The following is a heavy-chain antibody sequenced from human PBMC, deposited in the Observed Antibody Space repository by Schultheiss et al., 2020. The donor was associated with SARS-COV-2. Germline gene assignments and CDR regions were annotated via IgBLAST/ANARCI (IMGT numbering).Heavy chain of an antibody. Sequence: GGSLRLSCAASGFAFSTYGMHWVRQAPGKGLEWVAVIWYDGSNKYYADSVKGRFTISRDNSKNTLYLQMNSLRAEDTAVYYCAKYGEFHYYYYMDVLGKGTTVTVSS. CDR3: AKYGEFHYYYYMDV. D-gene: IGHD4-17*01. J-gene: IGHJ6*03. CDR2: IWYDGSNK. V-gene: IGHV3-33*06. CDR1: GFAFSTYG.